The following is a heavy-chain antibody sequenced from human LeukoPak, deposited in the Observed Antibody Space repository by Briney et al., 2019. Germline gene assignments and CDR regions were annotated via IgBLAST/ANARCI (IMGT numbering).Heavy chain of an antibody. J-gene: IGHJ4*02. CDR2: INSISSII. V-gene: IGHV3-48*01. D-gene: IGHD1-26*01. CDR3: VRQQTPHGNFDY. Sequence: GGSLRLSCAASGFTFSSYAMNWVRQAPGKGLEWVSYINSISSIIYYADSVKGRFTISRENAKNPLSLQMNSLRAEDTAVYYCVRQQTPHGNFDYWGQGTLVTVSS. CDR1: GFTFSSYA.